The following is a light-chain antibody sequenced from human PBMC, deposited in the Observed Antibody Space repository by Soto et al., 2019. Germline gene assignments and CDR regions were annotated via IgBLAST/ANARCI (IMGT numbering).Light chain of an antibody. Sequence: EIVLTQSPGTLSLSPGERATLSCRASQSVSSSYLAWYQQKPGQAPRLLIYGASIRATGIPDRFSGSGSGTHCTLTISSLEPEDFAVYYCQQYGSSPITFGQGTRLEMK. CDR1: QSVSSSY. V-gene: IGKV3-20*01. CDR2: GAS. J-gene: IGKJ5*01. CDR3: QQYGSSPIT.